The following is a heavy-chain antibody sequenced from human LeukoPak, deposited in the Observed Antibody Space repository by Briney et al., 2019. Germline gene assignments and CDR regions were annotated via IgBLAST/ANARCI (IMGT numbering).Heavy chain of an antibody. CDR1: GFTFSNDW. CDR2: INTDGSSA. V-gene: IGHV3-74*01. Sequence: GGSLRLSCAASGFTFSNDWMHWGRQAPGKGLVWVSRINTDGSSATYADSVKGRFTISRDNAKNTLFLQMNSLRAEATAVYYCARERHVDYWGQGTLVTVSS. J-gene: IGHJ4*02. CDR3: ARERHVDY.